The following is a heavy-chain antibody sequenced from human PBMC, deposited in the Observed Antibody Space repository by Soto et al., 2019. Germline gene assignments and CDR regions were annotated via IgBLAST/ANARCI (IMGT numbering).Heavy chain of an antibody. Sequence: SETLSLTCTVSGGSISSYYWSWIRQPPGKGLEWIGYIYYSGSTNYNPSLKSRVTISVDTSKNQFSLKLSSVTAADTAVYYCARLPRGYDPDFDYWGQGTLVTVSS. CDR3: ARLPRGYDPDFDY. J-gene: IGHJ4*02. CDR2: IYYSGST. CDR1: GGSISSYY. D-gene: IGHD5-12*01. V-gene: IGHV4-59*08.